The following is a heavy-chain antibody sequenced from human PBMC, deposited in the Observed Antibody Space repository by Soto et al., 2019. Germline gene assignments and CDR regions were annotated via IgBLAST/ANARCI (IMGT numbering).Heavy chain of an antibody. CDR3: AGHSSRWYGWFDP. CDR1: GGPISSYY. Sequence: SETLSLTCTVSGGPISSYYWSWIRQPPGKELEWIAYVSYSGNTNYNPSLKSRLTISVDASKNQFSLELRSVTAADTAVYYCAGHSSRWYGWFDPWGQGTLVTVSS. V-gene: IGHV4-59*08. D-gene: IGHD2-2*01. CDR2: VSYSGNT. J-gene: IGHJ5*02.